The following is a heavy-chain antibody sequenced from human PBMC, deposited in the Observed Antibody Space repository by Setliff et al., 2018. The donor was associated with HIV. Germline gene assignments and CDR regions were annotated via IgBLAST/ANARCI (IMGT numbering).Heavy chain of an antibody. CDR1: GFTFRNYA. CDR3: AKVFAFGIDGFDI. Sequence: GESPKISCAASGFTFRNYAMGWVRQGPGKGLEWVSTIGAAAYPTHYAESVKGRFTISKDNSRNALYLQMNSLTDEDTAVYYCAKVFAFGIDGFDIWGQGTMVTVSS. D-gene: IGHD3-10*01. J-gene: IGHJ3*02. CDR2: IGAAAYPT. V-gene: IGHV3-23*01.